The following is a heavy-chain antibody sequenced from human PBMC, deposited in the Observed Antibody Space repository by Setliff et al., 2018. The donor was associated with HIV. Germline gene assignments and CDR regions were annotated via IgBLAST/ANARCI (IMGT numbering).Heavy chain of an antibody. Sequence: GGSLRLSCAASGFTFRNYEMNWVRQAPGRGLEWISYISTSGDTIYYAASVRGRFTISRDSAKNSLYLQLHSLRPEDTALYYCARVDYVWGTHRYAFDIWGQGTMVTVSS. J-gene: IGHJ3*02. CDR2: ISTSGDTI. V-gene: IGHV3-48*03. CDR3: ARVDYVWGTHRYAFDI. CDR1: GFTFRNYE. D-gene: IGHD3-16*02.